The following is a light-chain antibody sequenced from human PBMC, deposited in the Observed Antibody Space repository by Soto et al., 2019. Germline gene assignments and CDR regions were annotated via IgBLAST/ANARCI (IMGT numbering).Light chain of an antibody. Sequence: QSVLTQPPSASGAPGQRVTISCSGGSSNIGSNTVNWYQQLPGTAPKLLICSTDQRPSGVPDRFSGSKSGTSASLAISGRQSEDEADYYCATWDGSLTGYVFGTGTKVTVL. CDR3: ATWDGSLTGYV. V-gene: IGLV1-44*01. CDR2: STD. CDR1: SSNIGSNT. J-gene: IGLJ1*01.